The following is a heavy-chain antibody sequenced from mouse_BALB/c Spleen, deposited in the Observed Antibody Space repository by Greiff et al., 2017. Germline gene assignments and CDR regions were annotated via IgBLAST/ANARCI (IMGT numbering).Heavy chain of an antibody. D-gene: IGHD2-2*01. V-gene: IGHV1S29*02. CDR2: IYPYNGGT. CDR3: ARADGYDGYAMDY. Sequence: EVQLQQSGPELVKPGASVKISCKASGYTFTDYNMHWVKQSHGKSLEWIGYIYPYNGGTGYNQKFKSKATLTVDNSSSTAYMELRSLTSEDSAVYYCARADGYDGYAMDYWGQGTSVTVSS. J-gene: IGHJ4*01. CDR1: GYTFTDYN.